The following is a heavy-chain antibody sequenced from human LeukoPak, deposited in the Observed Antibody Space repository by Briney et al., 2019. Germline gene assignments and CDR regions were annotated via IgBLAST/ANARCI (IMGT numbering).Heavy chain of an antibody. CDR1: GYTFTSYG. Sequence: ASVKVSCKASGYTFTSYGISWVRQAPGQGLEWMGWISAYNGNTNYAQKLQGRVTMTTDTSTSTAYMERRSLRSDGTAVYYCARDRPSGEVVPAAKGAPFDPWGQGTRVPVSS. V-gene: IGHV1-18*01. J-gene: IGHJ5*02. CDR2: ISAYNGNT. CDR3: ARDRPSGEVVPAAKGAPFDP. D-gene: IGHD2-2*01.